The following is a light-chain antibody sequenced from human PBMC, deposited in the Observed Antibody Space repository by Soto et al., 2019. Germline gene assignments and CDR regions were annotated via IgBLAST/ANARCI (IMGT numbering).Light chain of an antibody. CDR1: SNDVGGYNY. Sequence: QSALTQPPSASGSPGQSVTISCTGTSNDVGGYNYVSWYQQHPGKAPKVMIFEVSKRPSGVPDRFSGSKSGNTASLTVSGLQAGDEADYYCSSYAGSNNYVFGTGTKVTVL. V-gene: IGLV2-8*01. CDR3: SSYAGSNNYV. CDR2: EVS. J-gene: IGLJ1*01.